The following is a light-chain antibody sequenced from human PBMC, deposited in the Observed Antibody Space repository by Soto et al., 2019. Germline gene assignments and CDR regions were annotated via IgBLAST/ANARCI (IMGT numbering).Light chain of an antibody. CDR2: KVS. Sequence: DVVMTQSPLSLPVTLGQPASISCRSSQSLVYSDGNTYLNWFQQRPGQSPRRLICKVSNRDSGVTDRFSGSGSATDFTLKIRRVEAEDVGVYYCMQATQWPYTFGQGTKLEIK. J-gene: IGKJ2*01. V-gene: IGKV2-30*01. CDR3: MQATQWPYT. CDR1: QSLVYSDGNTY.